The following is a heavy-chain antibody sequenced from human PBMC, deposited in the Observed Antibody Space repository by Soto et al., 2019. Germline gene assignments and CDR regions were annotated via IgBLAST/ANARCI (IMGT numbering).Heavy chain of an antibody. V-gene: IGHV4-31*03. CDR1: GGSISSGGYY. Sequence: QVQLQESGPGLVKPSQTLSLTCTVSGGSISSGGYYWSWIRQHPGKGLEWIGYIYYSGSTYYNPSLNSRVTIAVDTSKTHFSLNLSSVTAADTAVYYCAREAYDISAFNWFDPWGQGTLVTVSS. CDR2: IYYSGST. D-gene: IGHD3-9*01. CDR3: AREAYDISAFNWFDP. J-gene: IGHJ5*02.